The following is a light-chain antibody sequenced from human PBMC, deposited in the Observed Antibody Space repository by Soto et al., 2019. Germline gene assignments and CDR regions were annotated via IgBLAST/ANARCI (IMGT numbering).Light chain of an antibody. CDR3: TSYTAFSTDIL. Sequence: QSVLTQPASVSGSPGQSITISCTGTSSDIGTYNFVSWYQQRPGKAPKFIIYDDVRRPSGVSNRFSGSKSGNTASLTISGLQAEDEADYYCTSYTAFSTDILFGGGTKLTVL. V-gene: IGLV2-14*02. CDR2: DDV. J-gene: IGLJ2*01. CDR1: SSDIGTYNF.